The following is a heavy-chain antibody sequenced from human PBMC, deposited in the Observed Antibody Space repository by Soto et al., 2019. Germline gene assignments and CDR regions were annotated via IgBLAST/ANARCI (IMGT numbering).Heavy chain of an antibody. Sequence: GESLKISCTASGFTFSDYGMSWSRQAPGKGLEWLGFVRRKVNGGTTEYAASVKGRFTISRDDSKSIAYLQMDSLKTDDTAVYYCTRIGDYSKGDPWGQGTLVTVSS. CDR3: TRIGDYSKGDP. J-gene: IGHJ5*02. CDR1: GFTFSDYG. V-gene: IGHV3-49*03. CDR2: VRRKVNGGTT. D-gene: IGHD4-4*01.